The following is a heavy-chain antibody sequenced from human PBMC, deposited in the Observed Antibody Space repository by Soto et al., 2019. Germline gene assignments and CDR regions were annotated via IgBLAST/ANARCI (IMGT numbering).Heavy chain of an antibody. CDR2: ISGSGGST. CDR1: GFTFSSYA. CDR3: AKEGSSSLYYFDY. V-gene: IGHV3-23*01. D-gene: IGHD6-6*01. Sequence: EVHLLESGGGLVQPGGSLRLSCAASGFTFSSYAMSWVRQAPGKGLEWVSTISGSGGSTYYAASVKGRFTISRDNSKNTLYLQMNSLRGEDTAVYYCAKEGSSSLYYFDYWGQGNLVTVSS. J-gene: IGHJ4*02.